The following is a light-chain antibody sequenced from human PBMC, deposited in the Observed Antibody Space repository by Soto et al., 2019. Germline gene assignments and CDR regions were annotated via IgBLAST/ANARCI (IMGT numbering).Light chain of an antibody. J-gene: IGKJ3*01. V-gene: IGKV1-27*01. CDR3: QNYSSVPV. Sequence: DIQTTQSPTSLSASVGDRVTITCRASQDIRNFVAWYQQKPGKAPKLLIYAASTLQSGVPSRFSGSGSGTDFTLTINSLQPEDVATYSCQNYSSVPVFGPGTKVEIK. CDR1: QDIRNF. CDR2: AAS.